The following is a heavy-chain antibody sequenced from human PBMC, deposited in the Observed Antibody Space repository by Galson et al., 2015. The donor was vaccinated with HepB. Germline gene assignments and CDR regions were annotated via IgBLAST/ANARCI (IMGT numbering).Heavy chain of an antibody. Sequence: SLRLSCAASGFTFSSYAMHWVRQAPGKGLDYVSAISSNGGSTYYANSVKGRFTISRDNSKNTLYLQMGSLRAEDMAVYYCARLLDDFWSGYYTPWGQGTLVTVSS. V-gene: IGHV3-64*01. D-gene: IGHD3-3*01. CDR2: ISSNGGST. CDR3: ARLLDDFWSGYYTP. J-gene: IGHJ5*02. CDR1: GFTFSSYA.